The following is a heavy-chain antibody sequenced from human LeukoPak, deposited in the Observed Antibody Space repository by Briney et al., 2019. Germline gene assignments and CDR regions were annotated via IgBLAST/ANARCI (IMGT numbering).Heavy chain of an antibody. J-gene: IGHJ1*01. CDR2: IRYDGSNK. CDR1: GFTFSSYG. D-gene: IGHD5-18*01. CDR3: AKGPPDTVQYFQH. Sequence: GGSLRLSCAASGFTFSSYGMHWVRQAPGKGLEWVSFIRYDGSNKYYADSVKGRFTISRDNSKNTLYLQMNRLRAEDTAVYYCAKGPPDTVQYFQHWGQGTLVTVSS. V-gene: IGHV3-30*02.